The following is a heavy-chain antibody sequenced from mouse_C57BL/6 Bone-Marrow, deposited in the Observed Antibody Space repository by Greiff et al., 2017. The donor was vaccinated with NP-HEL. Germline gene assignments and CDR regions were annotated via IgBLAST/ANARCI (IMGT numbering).Heavy chain of an antibody. CDR1: GYTFTGYW. D-gene: IGHD3-2*02. J-gene: IGHJ3*01. V-gene: IGHV1-9*01. CDR3: ASAPTAQATTWFAY. CDR2: ILPGSGST. Sequence: VQLQQSGAELMKPGASVKLSCKATGYTFTGYWIEWVKQRPGHGLEWIGEILPGSGSTYYNEKFKGKATFTADNSSNTAYMQLSSLTSEDSAIYDYASAPTAQATTWFAYWGQGTLVTVSA.